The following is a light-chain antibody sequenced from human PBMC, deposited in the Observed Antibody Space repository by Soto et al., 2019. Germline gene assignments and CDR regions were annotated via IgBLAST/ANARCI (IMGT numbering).Light chain of an antibody. CDR2: EGS. V-gene: IGLV2-23*01. J-gene: IGLJ2*01. CDR3: CSYAGSSIVI. CDR1: SSDVGGYNL. Sequence: QSVLTQPASVSGSPGQSITISCTGTSSDVGGYNLVSWYQQHPGKAPKLMIYEGSKRPSGVSNRFSGSKSGNTASLTISGLQAEDEADYYCCSYAGSSIVIFGGGTQLTVL.